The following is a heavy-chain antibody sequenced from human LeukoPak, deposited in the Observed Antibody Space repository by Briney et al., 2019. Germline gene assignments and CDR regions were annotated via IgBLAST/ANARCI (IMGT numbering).Heavy chain of an antibody. Sequence: PGRSLRLSCAASGFTFDDYAMHWVRQAPGKGLEWVSGISWNSGSIGYADSVKGRFTISRDNAKNSLYLQMNSLRAEDTALYHCAKDAVDGDYSIFDYWGQGTLVTVSS. CDR3: AKDAVDGDYSIFDY. CDR2: ISWNSGSI. V-gene: IGHV3-9*01. CDR1: GFTFDDYA. J-gene: IGHJ4*02. D-gene: IGHD4-17*01.